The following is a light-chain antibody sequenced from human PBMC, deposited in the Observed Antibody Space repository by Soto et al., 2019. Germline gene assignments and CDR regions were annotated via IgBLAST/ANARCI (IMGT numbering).Light chain of an antibody. Sequence: SSVLTQPPSVSVAPGKTASITCGGNNIGSRSVHWYQQKPGQAPVLVIYYDSDRPSGIPERFSGSNSGNTATLTISRVEAGDEADYYCQVWDTSSVLFGGGTKLTVL. V-gene: IGLV3-21*04. J-gene: IGLJ2*01. CDR1: NIGSRS. CDR2: YDS. CDR3: QVWDTSSVL.